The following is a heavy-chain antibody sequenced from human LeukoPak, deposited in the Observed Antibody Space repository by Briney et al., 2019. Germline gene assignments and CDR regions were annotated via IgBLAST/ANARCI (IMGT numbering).Heavy chain of an antibody. V-gene: IGHV1-18*01. CDR3: ARDSRVRFRAAGTYYYGMDV. Sequence: ASVKVSCKTSGYTFTTYGVSWVRQAPGQGLEWMGWISAYHGNTYCAQELQGRVTMTADTSTSTAYMELRSLRSDDTAVYYCARDSRVRFRAAGTYYYGMDVWGQGTTVTVSS. D-gene: IGHD6-13*01. CDR2: ISAYHGNT. J-gene: IGHJ6*02. CDR1: GYTFTTYG.